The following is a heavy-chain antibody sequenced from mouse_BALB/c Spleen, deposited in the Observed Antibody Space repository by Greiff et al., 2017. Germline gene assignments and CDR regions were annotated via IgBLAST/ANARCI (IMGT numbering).Heavy chain of an antibody. J-gene: IGHJ1*01. CDR2: IYPGNGDT. Sequence: QVQLKQSGAELVKPGASVKMSCKASGYTFTSYNMHWVKQTPGQGLEWIGAIYPGNGDTSYNQKFKGKATLTADKSSSTAYMQLSSLTSEDSAVYYCARGGYFDVWGAGTTVTVSS. V-gene: IGHV1-12*01. CDR3: ARGGYFDV. CDR1: GYTFTSYN.